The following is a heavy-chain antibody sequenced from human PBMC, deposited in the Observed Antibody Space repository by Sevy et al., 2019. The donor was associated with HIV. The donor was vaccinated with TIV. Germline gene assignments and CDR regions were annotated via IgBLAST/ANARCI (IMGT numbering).Heavy chain of an antibody. Sequence: ASLKVSCKASGYTFTSYGISWVRQAPGQGLEWMGWISAYNDNTNYAQKLQGRVTMTTDTSTSTAYMELRSLRSDDTAVYYCARDDGGTTSSYYMDVWGKGTTVTVSS. V-gene: IGHV1-18*04. J-gene: IGHJ6*03. CDR3: ARDDGGTTSSYYMDV. CDR1: GYTFTSYG. D-gene: IGHD1-1*01. CDR2: ISAYNDNT.